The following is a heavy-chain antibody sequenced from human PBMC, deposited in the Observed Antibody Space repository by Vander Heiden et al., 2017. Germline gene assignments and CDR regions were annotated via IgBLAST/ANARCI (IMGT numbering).Heavy chain of an antibody. Sequence: QVHLGDSGGGVVPPGRSLRLSCAASGFDLSNFGMHWVRQAPGKGLEWVALIWFDGSNKYYADSVRGRFTISRDNSNNTLYLQMSSLRAEDTAVYYCARDQCSGGSCYSGYWGQGTLVTVSA. CDR3: ARDQCSGGSCYSGY. D-gene: IGHD2-15*01. CDR1: GFDLSNFG. J-gene: IGHJ4*02. CDR2: IWFDGSNK. V-gene: IGHV3-33*01.